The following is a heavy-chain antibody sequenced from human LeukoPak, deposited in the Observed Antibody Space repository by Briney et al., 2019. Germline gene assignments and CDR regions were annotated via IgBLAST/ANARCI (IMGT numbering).Heavy chain of an antibody. CDR2: IDWDDDK. D-gene: IGHD3-3*01. V-gene: IGHV2-70*01. Sequence: SGPTLVNPTQTLTLTCTFSGFSLSTSGMCVSWIRQPPGKALEWLALIDWDDDKYYSTSLKTRLTISKDTSKNRVVLTMTNMDPVGTATYYCARTKDFWAYGYYFDYWGQGTLVTVSS. CDR1: GFSLSTSGMC. CDR3: ARTKDFWAYGYYFDY. J-gene: IGHJ4*02.